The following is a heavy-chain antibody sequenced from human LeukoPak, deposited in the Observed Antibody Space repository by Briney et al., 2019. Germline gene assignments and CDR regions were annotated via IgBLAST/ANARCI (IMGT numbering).Heavy chain of an antibody. CDR2: IYYSGST. Sequence: PSETLSLTCTVSGGSISSGDYYWSWIRQPPGKGLEWIGYIYYSGSTYYNPSLKSRVTISVDTSKNQFSLKLSSVTAADTAVYYCAREEQQYDFWSGYYAPAFDTWGQGTMVTVSS. J-gene: IGHJ3*02. CDR1: GGSISSGDYY. D-gene: IGHD3-3*01. CDR3: AREEQQYDFWSGYYAPAFDT. V-gene: IGHV4-30-4*08.